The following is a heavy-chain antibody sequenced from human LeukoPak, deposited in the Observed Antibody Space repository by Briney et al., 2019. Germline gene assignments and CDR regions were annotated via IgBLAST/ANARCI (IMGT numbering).Heavy chain of an antibody. Sequence: GASVKVSCKASGGTFSSYAISWVRQAPGQGLEWMGGIIPIFGTANYAQKFQGRVTITADESTSTAYMELSSLRSEDTAVYYCAGGYYDFWSGYYREYYYMDVWGQGTLVTVSS. V-gene: IGHV1-69*13. D-gene: IGHD3-3*01. CDR3: AGGYYDFWSGYYREYYYMDV. J-gene: IGHJ6*03. CDR2: IIPIFGTA. CDR1: GGTFSSYA.